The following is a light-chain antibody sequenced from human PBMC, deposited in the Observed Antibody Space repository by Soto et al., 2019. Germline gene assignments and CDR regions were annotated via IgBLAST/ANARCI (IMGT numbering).Light chain of an antibody. V-gene: IGKV1-39*01. CDR3: LQDYNYPWT. CDR1: QSINSY. J-gene: IGKJ1*01. CDR2: AAS. Sequence: DIQLTQSPSSLSASVGDRVTITCRASQSINSYLNWYQQKPGKAPKLLTYAASSLQSAVPSRFSGSGSGTDFTLTISRLEPEDFAVYYCLQDYNYPWTFGQGTKVDIK.